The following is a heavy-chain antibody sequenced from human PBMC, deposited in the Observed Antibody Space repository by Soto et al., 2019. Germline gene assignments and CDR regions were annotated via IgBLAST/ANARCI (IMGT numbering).Heavy chain of an antibody. J-gene: IGHJ6*02. CDR3: ARDFQYCSGGSCYPRHHPNYYGMDV. V-gene: IGHV1-69*13. D-gene: IGHD2-15*01. CDR2: IIPIFGTA. Sequence: ASVKVSCKASGGTFSSYAISWVRQAPGQGLEWMGGIIPIFGTANYAQKFQGRVTITADESTTTAYMELSSLRSEDTAVYYCARDFQYCSGGSCYPRHHPNYYGMDVWGQGTTVTVSS. CDR1: GGTFSSYA.